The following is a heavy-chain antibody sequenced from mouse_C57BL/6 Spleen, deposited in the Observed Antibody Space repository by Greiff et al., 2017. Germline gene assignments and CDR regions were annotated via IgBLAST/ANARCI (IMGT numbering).Heavy chain of an antibody. V-gene: IGHV1-81*01. Sequence: QVQLQQSGAELVRPGASVKLSCKASGYTFTSYGISWVKQRTGQGLEWIGVIYPRSGNTYYNEKFKGKATLTADKSSSTAYMELRSLTSEDSADYFCAGSGRCGGSYAWFAYWGQGTLVTVSA. D-gene: IGHD1-1*02. CDR1: GYTFTSYG. J-gene: IGHJ3*01. CDR3: AGSGRCGGSYAWFAY. CDR2: IYPRSGNT.